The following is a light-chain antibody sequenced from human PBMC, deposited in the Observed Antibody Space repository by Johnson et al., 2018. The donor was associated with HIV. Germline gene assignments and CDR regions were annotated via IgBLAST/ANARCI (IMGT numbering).Light chain of an antibody. CDR3: GTWDSSLSAGV. CDR1: SSNIGKNY. J-gene: IGLJ1*01. V-gene: IGLV1-51*01. Sequence: QSVLTQPPSVSAAPGQKVTISCSGSSSNIGKNYVSWYQLLPGTAPKLLIYDYDKRPSGIPDRFSGSKSGTSATLGITGLQTGDEADYYCGTWDSSLSAGVFGTGTKVTVL. CDR2: DYD.